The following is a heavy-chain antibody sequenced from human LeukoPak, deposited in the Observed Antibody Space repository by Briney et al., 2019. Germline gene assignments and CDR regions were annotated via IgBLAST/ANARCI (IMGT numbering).Heavy chain of an antibody. CDR3: ARALFHSSSSYQSYYYYMDV. Sequence: GGSLRLSCAASGFTFSSYSVNWVRQAPGKGLEWVSYISSSSSTIYYADSVKGRFTISRDNAKNSLYLQMNSLRAEDTAVYYCARALFHSSSSYQSYYYYMDVWGKGTTVTVSS. J-gene: IGHJ6*03. CDR1: GFTFSSYS. D-gene: IGHD6-6*01. CDR2: ISSSSSTI. V-gene: IGHV3-48*04.